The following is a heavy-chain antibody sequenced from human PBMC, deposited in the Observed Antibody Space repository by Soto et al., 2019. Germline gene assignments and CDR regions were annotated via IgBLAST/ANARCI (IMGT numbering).Heavy chain of an antibody. J-gene: IGHJ4*02. Sequence: ASVKVSCKASGGTFSSYAISWVRQAPGQGLEWMGGIIPIFGTANYAQKFQGRVTITADESTSTAYMELSSLRSEDTAVYYCARDQYYYDSSGYLDYWGQGTLVTAPQ. CDR1: GGTFSSYA. D-gene: IGHD3-22*01. CDR2: IIPIFGTA. V-gene: IGHV1-69*13. CDR3: ARDQYYYDSSGYLDY.